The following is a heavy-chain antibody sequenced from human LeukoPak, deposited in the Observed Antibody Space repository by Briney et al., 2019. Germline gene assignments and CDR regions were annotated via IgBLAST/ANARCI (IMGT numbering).Heavy chain of an antibody. D-gene: IGHD2-2*01. CDR2: IYYSGST. J-gene: IGHJ4*02. V-gene: IGHV4-31*03. Sequence: SQTLSLTCTVSGGSISSGGYYWSWIRQHPGKGLEWIGYIYYSGSTYYNPSLKSRVTISVDTSKNQFSLKLSSVTAADTAVYYCARMWVVPAAMPFDYWGQGNLDTVSS. CDR3: ARMWVVPAAMPFDY. CDR1: GGSISSGGYY.